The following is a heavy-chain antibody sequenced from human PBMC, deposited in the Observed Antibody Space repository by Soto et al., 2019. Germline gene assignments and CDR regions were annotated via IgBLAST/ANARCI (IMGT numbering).Heavy chain of an antibody. J-gene: IGHJ4*02. CDR1: GFTFSSYA. Sequence: QVQLVESGGGVVQPGRSLRLSCAASGFTFSSYAMHWVRQAPGKGLEWVAVISYDGSNKYYADSVKGRFTISRDNSKNTLYLQMNSLRAKDTAVYYCARDNTIFGVVIINSNFDYWGQGTLVTVSS. V-gene: IGHV3-30-3*01. D-gene: IGHD3-3*01. CDR2: ISYDGSNK. CDR3: ARDNTIFGVVIINSNFDY.